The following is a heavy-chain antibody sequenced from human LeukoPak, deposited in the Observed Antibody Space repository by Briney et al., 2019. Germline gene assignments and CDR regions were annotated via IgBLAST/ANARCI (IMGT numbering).Heavy chain of an antibody. Sequence: GGSLRLSCAASGFTFSSYAMHWVRQAPGKGLEWVAVISYDGSNKCYADSVKGRFTISRDNSKNTLYLQMNSLRAEDTAVYYCARDGSGSFDYWGQGTLVTVSS. CDR1: GFTFSSYA. CDR2: ISYDGSNK. CDR3: ARDGSGSFDY. J-gene: IGHJ4*02. V-gene: IGHV3-30-3*01. D-gene: IGHD1-26*01.